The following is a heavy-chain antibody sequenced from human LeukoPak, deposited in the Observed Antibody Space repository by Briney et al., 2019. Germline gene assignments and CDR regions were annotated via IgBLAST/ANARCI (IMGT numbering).Heavy chain of an antibody. D-gene: IGHD6-6*01. CDR2: IWYDGGDK. CDR3: ARDRGTTSSAGYYFDT. Sequence: GGSLRLSCAASGFTFSSFGMHWVRQAPGKGLEWVAIIWYDGGDKYYADSVKGRFTVSRGNSKNTLHLQVNSLRAEDTAVYYCARDRGTTSSAGYYFDTWGQGALVTVSS. CDR1: GFTFSSFG. J-gene: IGHJ4*02. V-gene: IGHV3-33*01.